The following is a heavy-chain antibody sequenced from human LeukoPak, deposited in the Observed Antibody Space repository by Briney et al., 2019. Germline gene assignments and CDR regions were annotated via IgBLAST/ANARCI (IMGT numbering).Heavy chain of an antibody. CDR2: IYYSGST. CDR1: GGSLSSYY. Sequence: SETLSLTCTVSGGSLSSYYWSWIRQPPGKGPEWIGYIYYSGSTYYNPSLKSRVTFSVDTSKNQFSLKLGSVTAADTAVYYCARGEDHDILTGHQPYWHFDLWGRGTLVTVSS. J-gene: IGHJ2*01. V-gene: IGHV4-59*01. CDR3: ARGEDHDILTGHQPYWHFDL. D-gene: IGHD3-9*01.